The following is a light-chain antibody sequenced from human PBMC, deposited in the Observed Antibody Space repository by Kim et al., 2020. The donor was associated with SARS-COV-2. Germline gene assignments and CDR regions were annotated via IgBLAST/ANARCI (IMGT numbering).Light chain of an antibody. CDR3: QQYYSYPRT. Sequence: IPMTQSPSSFSASTGDRVTITCLASQGISSYLAWYQQKPGKAPKLLIYAASTLQSGVPSRFSGSGSGTDFTLTISCLQSEDFATYHCQQYYSYPRTFGQGTKLEI. CDR1: QGISSY. J-gene: IGKJ2*02. V-gene: IGKV1-8*01. CDR2: AAS.